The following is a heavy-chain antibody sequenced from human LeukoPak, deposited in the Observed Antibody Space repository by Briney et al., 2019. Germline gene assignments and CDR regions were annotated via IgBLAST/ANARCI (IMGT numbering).Heavy chain of an antibody. V-gene: IGHV3-43*01. CDR2: ISWDGGST. CDR3: ARAAANSRASYY. CDR1: GFTFDDYT. J-gene: IGHJ4*02. D-gene: IGHD2/OR15-2a*01. Sequence: GGSLRLSCAASGFTFDDYTMHWVRQAPGKGLEWVSLISWDGGSTYYADSVKGRFTISRDNSKNTLYLQMNSLRAEDTAVYYCARAAANSRASYYWGQGTLVTVSS.